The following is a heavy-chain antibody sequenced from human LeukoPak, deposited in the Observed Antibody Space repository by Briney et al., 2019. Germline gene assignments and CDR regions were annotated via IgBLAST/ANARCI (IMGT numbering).Heavy chain of an antibody. CDR2: IKCDGSST. V-gene: IGHV3-74*01. CDR1: GFLFRSYC. J-gene: IGHJ5*02. Sequence: PGGSLRLSCAVSGFLFRSYCMHCVRQAPGKGVVWVSRIKCDGSSTSYADCEEGRFTLSRDHAKNTVYLQVKRVRAEDTAVLFCASLWFDPWGQGTLVTVSS. CDR3: ASLWFDP.